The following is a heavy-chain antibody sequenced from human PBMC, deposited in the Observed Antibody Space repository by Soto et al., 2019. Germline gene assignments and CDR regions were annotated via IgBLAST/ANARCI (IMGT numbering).Heavy chain of an antibody. Sequence: GGSLRLSCAASGFTFSNFGMHWVRQAPDTGLDWVASVTYDGTNKYYADSVKGRYTISKDNSKNRLYLQMNSLRADDTAVYYCARVWNWNYDYWGQGTLVTVSS. V-gene: IGHV3-30*03. CDR2: VTYDGTNK. D-gene: IGHD1-7*01. CDR1: GFTFSNFG. CDR3: ARVWNWNYDY. J-gene: IGHJ4*02.